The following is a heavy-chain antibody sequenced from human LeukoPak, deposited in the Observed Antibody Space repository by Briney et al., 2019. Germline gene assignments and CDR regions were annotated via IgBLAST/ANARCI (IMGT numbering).Heavy chain of an antibody. CDR1: GYTFTGYY. CDR2: INPNSGGT. CDR3: ARDRDGFEGRLFDP. D-gene: IGHD3-16*01. V-gene: IGHV1-2*02. Sequence: ASVKVSCKASGYTFTGYYMHWVRQAPGQGLEWMGWINPNSGGTNYAQKFQGRVTMTRDTSISTAYMELSRLRSDDTAVYYCARDRDGFEGRLFDPWGQGTLVTVSS. J-gene: IGHJ5*02.